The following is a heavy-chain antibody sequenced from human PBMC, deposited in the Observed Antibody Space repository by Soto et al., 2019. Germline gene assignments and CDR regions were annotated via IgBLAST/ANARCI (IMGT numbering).Heavy chain of an antibody. D-gene: IGHD1-1*01. CDR3: ARGRYGDY. CDR2: ISAHNGNT. J-gene: IGHJ4*02. CDR1: GYTFTSYG. Sequence: QVHLVQSGAEVKKPGASVKVSCKGSGYTFTSYGITWVRQAPGQGLEWMGWISAHNGNTDYAQRRQGRATVTRDTSTSTAYMELRRLRSDDTAVYYCARGRYGDYWGQGALVTVSS. V-gene: IGHV1-18*01.